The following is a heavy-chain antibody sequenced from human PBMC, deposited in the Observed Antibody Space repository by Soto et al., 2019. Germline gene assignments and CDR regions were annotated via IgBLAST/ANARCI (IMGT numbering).Heavy chain of an antibody. Sequence: QVQLVESGGGLVKPGGSLRLSCAASGFTFSDYYISWIRQAPGKGLEWVSYISRSADIIDYADSVKGRFTISRDNAKNSLYLQMNSLRAEDTAVYYCVRDGDYYDSSGYDLRDAFDVWGQGTVVTVSS. V-gene: IGHV3-11*01. CDR1: GFTFSDYY. D-gene: IGHD3-22*01. CDR3: VRDGDYYDSSGYDLRDAFDV. J-gene: IGHJ3*01. CDR2: ISRSADII.